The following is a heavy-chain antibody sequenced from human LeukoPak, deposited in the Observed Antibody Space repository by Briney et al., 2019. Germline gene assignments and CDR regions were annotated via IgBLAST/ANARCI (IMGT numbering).Heavy chain of an antibody. CDR1: GFTFSIYA. CDR2: ITSSGDGT. V-gene: IGHV3-23*01. CDR3: AKDRPNYYGSNGHYYRRDGDY. D-gene: IGHD3-22*01. Sequence: GSLRLSCAASGFTFSIYAMSWVRQAPGKGLQWVSSITSSGDGTYYADSAKGWFTISRDNSENMLYLQMNSLRVEDTAVYFCAKDRPNYYGSNGHYYRRDGDYWGQGTLVTVSS. J-gene: IGHJ4*02.